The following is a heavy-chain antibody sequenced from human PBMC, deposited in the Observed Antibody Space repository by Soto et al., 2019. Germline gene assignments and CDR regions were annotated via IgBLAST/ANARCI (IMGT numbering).Heavy chain of an antibody. CDR3: ARDVEYSSSSALDY. V-gene: IGHV3-53*01. CDR2: IYSGGAT. D-gene: IGHD6-6*01. Sequence: PGGSLRLSCAASGFTVNNNYMNWVRQAPGKGLEWVSVIYSGGATYYADSVKGRFTISRDSSKNTLYLQMNSLRAEDTAVYYCARDVEYSSSSALDYWGQGTLVTASS. CDR1: GFTVNNNY. J-gene: IGHJ4*02.